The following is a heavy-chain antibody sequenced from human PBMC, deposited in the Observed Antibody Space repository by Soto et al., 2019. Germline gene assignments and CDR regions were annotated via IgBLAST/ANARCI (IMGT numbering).Heavy chain of an antibody. J-gene: IGHJ4*02. D-gene: IGHD6-13*01. V-gene: IGHV4-59*01. CDR2: IHYSGTT. CDR1: GCSMRNYF. CDR3: AAGEASSRNLAPYYLDF. Sequence: ETLSLTCTVSGCSMRNYFWTWIRQPPGKGLEWIGYIHYSGTTSFFPSYNPSLRSRVTISEDTSKNQFSLKLLSVTTADTAVYFCAAGEASSRNLAPYYLDFWGQGTLVTV.